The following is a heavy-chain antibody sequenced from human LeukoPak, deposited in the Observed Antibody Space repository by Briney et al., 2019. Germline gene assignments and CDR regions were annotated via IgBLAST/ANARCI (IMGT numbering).Heavy chain of an antibody. CDR3: ARDPIVGATRDYMDV. J-gene: IGHJ6*03. V-gene: IGHV3-21*01. CDR2: ISSSSSYI. D-gene: IGHD1-26*01. CDR1: GFTVSSNY. Sequence: GGSLRLSCAASGFTVSSNYMSWVRQAPGKGLEWVSSISSSSSYIYYADSVKGRFTISRDNAKNSLYLQMNSLRAEDTAVYYCARDPIVGATRDYMDVWGKGTTVTVSS.